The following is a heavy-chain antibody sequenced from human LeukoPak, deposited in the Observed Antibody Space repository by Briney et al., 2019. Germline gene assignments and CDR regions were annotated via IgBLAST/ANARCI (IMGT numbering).Heavy chain of an antibody. CDR3: ARSMYYYYMDV. CDR2: INWDGSST. Sequence: GGSLRLSCAASGFTFEDYGMTWVRQAPGKGLEWVSGINWDGSSTGYADSVKGRFTISRDNAKNSLYLQMNSLRAEDTALYYCARSMYYYYMDVWGEGTTVTVSS. CDR1: GFTFEDYG. D-gene: IGHD2-8*01. J-gene: IGHJ6*03. V-gene: IGHV3-20*04.